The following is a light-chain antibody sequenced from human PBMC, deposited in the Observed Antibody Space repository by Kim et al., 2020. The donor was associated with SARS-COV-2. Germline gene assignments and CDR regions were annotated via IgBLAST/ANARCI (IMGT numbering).Light chain of an antibody. J-gene: IGKJ4*01. Sequence: SWSPGERATLSCRASQSVTRYLAWYQHKPGQAPRLLIYDASNRATGIPARFSGSGSGTDFTLTISSLEPEDFAVYYCQQRANWPLTFGGGTKLEIK. CDR1: QSVTRY. CDR2: DAS. CDR3: QQRANWPLT. V-gene: IGKV3-11*01.